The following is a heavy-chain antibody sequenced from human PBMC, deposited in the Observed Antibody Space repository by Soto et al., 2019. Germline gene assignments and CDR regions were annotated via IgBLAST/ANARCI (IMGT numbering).Heavy chain of an antibody. J-gene: IGHJ4*02. CDR2: ISYDGSNK. CDR1: GFTFSSYA. Sequence: PGESLKISCAASGFTFSSYAMHWVRQAPGKGLEWAAVISYDGSNKYYGDSVKGRFTISRDNSKNTLYLQMNSLRAEDSAVYYCARAPGVAVADPHSWGQGTLVTVSS. V-gene: IGHV3-30-3*01. CDR3: ARAPGVAVADPHS. D-gene: IGHD6-19*01.